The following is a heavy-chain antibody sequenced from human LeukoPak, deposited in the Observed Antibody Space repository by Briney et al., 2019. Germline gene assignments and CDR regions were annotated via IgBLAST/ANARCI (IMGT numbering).Heavy chain of an antibody. CDR3: ARRLTQYDCFDP. Sequence: GASVNASCKTSGYMFNNFGIHWVRQAPGQRLEWMGWINGGNGNTKYLQKLQGRVTITRDTSANIAYMELSSLKSEDTAVYYCARRLTQYDCFDPWGQGILVTVSS. V-gene: IGHV1-3*01. J-gene: IGHJ5*02. CDR1: GYMFNNFG. D-gene: IGHD2-2*01. CDR2: INGGNGNT.